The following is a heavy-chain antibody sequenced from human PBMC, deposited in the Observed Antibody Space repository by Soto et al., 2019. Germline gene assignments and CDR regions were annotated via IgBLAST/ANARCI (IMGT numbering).Heavy chain of an antibody. CDR2: ISYDGSNK. CDR3: ARERGGYSSDF. D-gene: IGHD2-15*01. V-gene: IGHV3-30*03. CDR1: GFTFNNYG. J-gene: IGHJ4*02. Sequence: GGSLRLSCVASGFTFNNYGMHWVRQAPGKGLEWVAIISYDGSNKYYADSVMGRFTISRDNAKNTLYLQMNSLRAEDTAVYYCARERGGYSSDFWGQGTLVTVSS.